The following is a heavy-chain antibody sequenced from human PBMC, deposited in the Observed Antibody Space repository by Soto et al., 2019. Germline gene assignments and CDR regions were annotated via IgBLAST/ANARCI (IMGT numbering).Heavy chain of an antibody. CDR3: ARAYEGDYFDY. J-gene: IGHJ4*02. CDR1: GFTFSSYA. D-gene: IGHD3-16*01. Sequence: QVQLVESGGGVVQPGRSLRLSCAASGFTFSSYAMHWVRQAPGKGLEWVAVISYDGSNKYYADSVKGGFTISRDNSKNTLYLKMNSLRAEDTAVYYCARAYEGDYFDYWGQGTLVTVSS. CDR2: ISYDGSNK. V-gene: IGHV3-30-3*01.